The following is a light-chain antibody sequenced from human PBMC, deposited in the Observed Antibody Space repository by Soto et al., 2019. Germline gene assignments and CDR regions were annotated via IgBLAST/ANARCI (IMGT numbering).Light chain of an antibody. CDR2: SNN. V-gene: IGLV1-44*01. Sequence: QSVLTQHPSASGTPGQRVTISCSGSSSNIGSNTVNWYQQLPGPAPKLLISSNNQRPSVVPDRFSGSKSGTSASLAISGLQSEYESDYYCAAWDDSLNGVVFVGGTKLTVL. J-gene: IGLJ2*01. CDR3: AAWDDSLNGVV. CDR1: SSNIGSNT.